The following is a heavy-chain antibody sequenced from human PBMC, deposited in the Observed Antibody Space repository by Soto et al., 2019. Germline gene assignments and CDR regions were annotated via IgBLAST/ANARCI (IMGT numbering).Heavy chain of an antibody. CDR3: ARDRITMIRVYSMDV. J-gene: IGHJ6*02. D-gene: IGHD3-10*01. CDR2: IYYSGST. CDR1: GGSVGGVSCY. V-gene: IGHV4-61*01. Sequence: SQTLPVTSTVSGGSVGGVSCYWSLIRQRPGKGLVWIGYIYYSGSTNYNPALKRRVTISVDTSKNQFSLKLSSVTAADTAVYYCARDRITMIRVYSMDVWGQGTTVTVS.